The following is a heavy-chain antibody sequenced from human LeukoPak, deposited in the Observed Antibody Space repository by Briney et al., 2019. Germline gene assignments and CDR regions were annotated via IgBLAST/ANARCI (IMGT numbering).Heavy chain of an antibody. CDR3: TTDPPFGYGDGIPFDY. D-gene: IGHD4-17*01. V-gene: IGHV3-15*01. Sequence: GGSLRLSCAASGFTFSNVWMSWVRQAPGKGLEWVGRIKSKTDGGTTDYAAPVKGRFTISRDDSKNTLYLQMNSLKTEDTAVYYCTTDPPFGYGDGIPFDYWGQGTLVTVSS. CDR2: IKSKTDGGTT. CDR1: GFTFSNVW. J-gene: IGHJ4*02.